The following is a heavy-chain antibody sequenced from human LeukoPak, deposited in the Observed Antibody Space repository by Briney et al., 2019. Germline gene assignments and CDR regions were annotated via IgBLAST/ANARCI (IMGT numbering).Heavy chain of an antibody. J-gene: IGHJ4*02. CDR1: GFTFSDYA. CDR3: ARDPIAAAQRGYFDY. Sequence: QPGGSLRLSCAASGFTFSDYAMHWVRQAPGKGLEWLAVISYDGSNKYYADSVKGRFTISRDNSKNTVYLQMNSLRAEDTAVYYCARDPIAAAQRGYFDYWGQGTLVTVSS. CDR2: ISYDGSNK. V-gene: IGHV3-30-3*01. D-gene: IGHD6-13*01.